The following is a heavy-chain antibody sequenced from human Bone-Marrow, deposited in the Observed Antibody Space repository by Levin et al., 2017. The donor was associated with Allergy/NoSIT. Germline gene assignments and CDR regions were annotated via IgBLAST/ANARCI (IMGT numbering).Heavy chain of an antibody. D-gene: IGHD1-1*01. CDR3: ARLDGYSFDY. J-gene: IGHJ4*02. CDR1: GGSISGYY. V-gene: IGHV4-59*12. CDR2: IFYRGST. Sequence: SETLSLTCTVSGGSISGYYWSWIRQPPGKGLEWIAFIFYRGSTYFNPSLKSRLAMSIDTSDQHFSLNLTSVSAADTAIYYCARLDGYSFDYWGQGALVTVSS.